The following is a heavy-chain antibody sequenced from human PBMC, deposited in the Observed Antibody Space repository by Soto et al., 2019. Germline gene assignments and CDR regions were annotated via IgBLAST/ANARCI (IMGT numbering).Heavy chain of an antibody. V-gene: IGHV3-23*01. CDR3: AKAHKSIAVAVYFDL. D-gene: IGHD6-19*01. Sequence: GSLRLSCAASGFTFKSYVMSWVRQAPGKGLEWVSAISGSGGSTYYADSVKGRFTISRDNSKNTLYLQMNSLRAEDTAVYYCAKAHKSIAVAVYFDLWGRGTLVTVSS. CDR2: ISGSGGST. CDR1: GFTFKSYV. J-gene: IGHJ2*01.